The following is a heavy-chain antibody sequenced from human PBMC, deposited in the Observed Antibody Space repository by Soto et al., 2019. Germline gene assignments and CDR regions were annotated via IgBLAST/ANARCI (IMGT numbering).Heavy chain of an antibody. CDR2: INTGGTDT. V-gene: IGHV3-74*01. Sequence: PGGSLRLSCAASGFTFSSYWMHWVRQAPGMGLEWVSRINTGGTDTVYADSVKGRFTISRDNAKNTLYLQMNSLRAEDTAVYYCTRDPRGYCSGGSCKNDWFDPWGQGAQVTVSS. CDR1: GFTFSSYW. CDR3: TRDPRGYCSGGSCKNDWFDP. J-gene: IGHJ5*02. D-gene: IGHD2-15*01.